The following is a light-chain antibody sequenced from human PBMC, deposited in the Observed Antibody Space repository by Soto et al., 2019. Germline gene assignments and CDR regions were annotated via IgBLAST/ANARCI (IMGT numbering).Light chain of an antibody. V-gene: IGKV2-28*01. CDR1: QSLLHSNGYNY. Sequence: DIVMTQSPLPLPVTPGEPASISCRSSQSLLHSNGYNYLDWYLQKPGQSPQLLIYLGSNRSSGVPDRFSGSGSGTDFTLKVSRVEAEDVGVYYCMQTLKTWTFGQGTKVDIK. CDR3: MQTLKTWT. J-gene: IGKJ1*01. CDR2: LGS.